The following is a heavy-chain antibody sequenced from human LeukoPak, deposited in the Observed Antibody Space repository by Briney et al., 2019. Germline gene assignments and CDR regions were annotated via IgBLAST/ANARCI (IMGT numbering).Heavy chain of an antibody. D-gene: IGHD3-3*01. CDR2: IRYDGSNK. CDR3: AKAFRFWSGYSINWFDP. Sequence: GGSLRLSCAASGFTFSSYGMHWVRRAPGKWLEWVAFIRYDGSNKYYADSVKGRFTISRDNSKNALYLQMNSLRAEDTAVYYCAKAFRFWSGYSINWFDPWGQGTLVTVSS. V-gene: IGHV3-30*02. J-gene: IGHJ5*02. CDR1: GFTFSSYG.